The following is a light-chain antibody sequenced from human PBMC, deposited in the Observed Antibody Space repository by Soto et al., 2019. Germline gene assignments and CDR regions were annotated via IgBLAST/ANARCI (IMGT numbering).Light chain of an antibody. Sequence: QSVLTQPASVSGSPGQSITISCAGTTSDVAYYDLVSWYQQHPGRAPKLLIYEVDKRPSGISVRFSGSKSGATASLTISGLLPEDEAVYCSAYTARSTLVFGGGTKVTVL. V-gene: IGLV2-14*02. CDR1: TSDVAYYDL. CDR2: EVD. J-gene: IGLJ3*02. CDR3: SAYTARSTLV.